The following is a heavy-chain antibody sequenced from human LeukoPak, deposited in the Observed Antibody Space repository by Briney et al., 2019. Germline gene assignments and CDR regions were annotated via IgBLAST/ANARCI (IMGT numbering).Heavy chain of an antibody. CDR3: ARLHDYGDYAWFDP. D-gene: IGHD4-17*01. Sequence: SETLSPTCTVSGGSISSSSYYWGWIRQPPGKGLEWIGSIYYSGSTYYNPSLKSRVTISVDTSKNQFSLKLSSVTAADTAVYYCARLHDYGDYAWFDPWGQGTLVTVSS. CDR1: GGSISSSSYY. CDR2: IYYSGST. J-gene: IGHJ5*02. V-gene: IGHV4-39*01.